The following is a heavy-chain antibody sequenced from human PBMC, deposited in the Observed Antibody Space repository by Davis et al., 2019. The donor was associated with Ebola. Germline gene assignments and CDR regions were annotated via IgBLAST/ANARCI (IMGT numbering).Heavy chain of an antibody. CDR2: VFPSGNT. CDR1: GDSIYDYYY. V-gene: IGHV4-59*01. J-gene: IGHJ4*01. D-gene: IGHD5-24*01. Sequence: PSETLSLTCAVSGDSIYDYYYWSWVRQPPGKGLEWIGSVFPSGNTNYNPSLKSRVSMSIDTSKSQFSLRLNSHIAADTAVYFCARGAKGLFGSVLEMFDYWGHGSLVTVSS. CDR3: ARGAKGLFGSVLEMFDY.